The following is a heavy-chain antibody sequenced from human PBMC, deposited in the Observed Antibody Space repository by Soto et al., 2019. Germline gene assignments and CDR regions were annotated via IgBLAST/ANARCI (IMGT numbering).Heavy chain of an antibody. D-gene: IGHD6-19*01. J-gene: IGHJ4*02. Sequence: QITLKESGPTLVKPTQTLTLTCTFSGFSLSSSGVGVGWIRQPPGKALEWLALIYWDDDKRYSPSLKSRVTMPKATSHNPVVPTLTNMAPVDTATYNCAHRREYSSGWYFDYWGQGTLVTVSS. V-gene: IGHV2-5*02. CDR2: IYWDDDK. CDR3: AHRREYSSGWYFDY. CDR1: GFSLSSSGVG.